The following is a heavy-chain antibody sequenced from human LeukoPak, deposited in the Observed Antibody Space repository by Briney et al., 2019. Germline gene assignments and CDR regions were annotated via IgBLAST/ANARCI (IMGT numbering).Heavy chain of an antibody. CDR2: IRYDGSNK. Sequence: GGSLRLSRAASGFTFSSYGMHWVRQAPGKGLEWVAFIRYDGSNKYYADSVKGRFTISRDNSKNTLYLQMNSLRAEDTAVYYCAKDAHCSSTSCYWQDYYYYGMDVWGQGTTVTVSS. V-gene: IGHV3-30*02. CDR1: GFTFSSYG. D-gene: IGHD2-2*01. CDR3: AKDAHCSSTSCYWQDYYYYGMDV. J-gene: IGHJ6*02.